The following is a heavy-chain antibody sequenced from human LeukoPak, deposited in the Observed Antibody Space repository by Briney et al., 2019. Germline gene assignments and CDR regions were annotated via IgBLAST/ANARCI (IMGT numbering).Heavy chain of an antibody. CDR1: GYTFTGYY. CDR2: INPNSGGT. J-gene: IGHJ4*02. D-gene: IGHD1-26*01. Sequence: GASVKVSCKASGYTFTGYYMHWVRQAPGQGLEWMGRINPNSGGTNYAQKFQGRVTMTRDTSISTAYMELSRLRSDDTAVYYCVRGDVVGAGDFDYWGQGTLVTVSS. CDR3: VRGDVVGAGDFDY. V-gene: IGHV1-2*06.